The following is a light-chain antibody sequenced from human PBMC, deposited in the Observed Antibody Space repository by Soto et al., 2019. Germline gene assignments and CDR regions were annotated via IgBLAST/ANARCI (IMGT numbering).Light chain of an antibody. CDR2: EVT. J-gene: IGLJ1*01. CDR3: FSYAGDSVYV. Sequence: SVLTQPASVSGPPRQSTTISCTGTNSDVGSYNLVSWFQQHPGKAPKLVIYEVTKRPSGVSDRFSGSKSGNTASLTISGLQAEDEADYYCFSYAGDSVYVFGTGTKVTVL. V-gene: IGLV2-23*02. CDR1: NSDVGSYNL.